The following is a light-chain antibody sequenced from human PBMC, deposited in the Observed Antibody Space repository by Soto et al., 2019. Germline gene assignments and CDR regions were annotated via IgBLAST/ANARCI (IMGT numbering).Light chain of an antibody. CDR2: GAS. Sequence: DIQMTQSPSSLSASVGDRVTISCRSSQSISNYLNWYQQKPGKAPKVLIYGASRLQSGVPSRFSVSGSGTDFSLTISSLQPEDFASHYCQQSYSTPRTFGQGTKVEIK. J-gene: IGKJ1*01. CDR3: QQSYSTPRT. CDR1: QSISNY. V-gene: IGKV1-39*01.